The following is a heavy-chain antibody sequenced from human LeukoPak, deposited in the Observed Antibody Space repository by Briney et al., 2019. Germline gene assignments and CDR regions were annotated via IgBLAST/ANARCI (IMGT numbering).Heavy chain of an antibody. CDR2: IIPIFGTA. J-gene: IGHJ4*02. CDR1: GYTFTSYG. V-gene: IGHV1-69*05. Sequence: SVKVSCKASGYTFTSYGISWVRQAPGQGLEWMGGIIPIFGTANYAQKFQGRVTITTDESTSTAYMELSSLRSEDTAVYYCARVYGGKYSAFDYWGQGTLVTVSS. D-gene: IGHD4-23*01. CDR3: ARVYGGKYSAFDY.